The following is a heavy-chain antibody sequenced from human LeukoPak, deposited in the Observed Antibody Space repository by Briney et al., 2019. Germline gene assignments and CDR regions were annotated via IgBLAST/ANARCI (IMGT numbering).Heavy chain of an antibody. J-gene: IGHJ3*02. CDR2: IKHSGSP. V-gene: IGHV4-34*01. CDR3: AREVGYLDAFDI. Sequence: SETLTLTCAVYGGSFSGYYWSWIRQPPGKGLEWIGEIKHSGSPNHNESLKRRITISVDSSQNQFSLKLSSVTAAETAVYYCAREVGYLDAFDIWGEGTMVTVSS. CDR1: GGSFSGYY. D-gene: IGHD2-15*01.